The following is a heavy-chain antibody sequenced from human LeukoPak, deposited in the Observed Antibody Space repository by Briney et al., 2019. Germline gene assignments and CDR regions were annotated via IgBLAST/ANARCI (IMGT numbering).Heavy chain of an antibody. Sequence: SETLSLTCTVSGGSISSYYWSWIRQPPGKGLKWIGYIYYSGSTNYNPSLKSRVTISVDTSKNQFSLKLSSVTAADTAVYYCARHRSSWYYFDYWGQGTLVTVSS. CDR1: GGSISSYY. J-gene: IGHJ4*02. V-gene: IGHV4-59*08. CDR3: ARHRSSWYYFDY. D-gene: IGHD6-13*01. CDR2: IYYSGST.